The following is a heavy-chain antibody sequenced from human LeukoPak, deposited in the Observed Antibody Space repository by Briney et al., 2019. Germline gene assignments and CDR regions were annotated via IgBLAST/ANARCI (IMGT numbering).Heavy chain of an antibody. CDR1: GFTLSSYG. D-gene: IGHD3-10*01. CDR2: IWYDGTNK. CDR3: ARDAITMIRGVMDV. Sequence: GGSLRLSCAASGFTLSSYGMHWVSQAPGKGLEWVAVIWYDGTNKHYVDSVKGRFTISRDNSKNTLYLQMNSLRAEDTAVYYCARDAITMIRGVMDVWGHGTTVTVSS. J-gene: IGHJ6*02. V-gene: IGHV3-33*01.